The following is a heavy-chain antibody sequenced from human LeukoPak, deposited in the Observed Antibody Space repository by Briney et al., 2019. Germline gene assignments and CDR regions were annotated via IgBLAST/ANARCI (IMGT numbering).Heavy chain of an antibody. CDR2: IYYSGST. Sequence: GSLRLSCDASGFTFSSYTMHWVRQTPGKGLEWIGYIYYSGSTYYNPSLKSRVTISVDTSKNQFSLKLSSVTAADTAVYYCARGRKEYYYGSGPSNWFDPWGQGTLVTVSS. CDR1: GFTFSSYT. D-gene: IGHD3-10*01. J-gene: IGHJ5*02. CDR3: ARGRKEYYYGSGPSNWFDP. V-gene: IGHV4-59*12.